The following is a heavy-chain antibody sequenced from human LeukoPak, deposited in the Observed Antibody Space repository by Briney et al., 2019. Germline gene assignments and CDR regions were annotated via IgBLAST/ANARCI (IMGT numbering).Heavy chain of an antibody. CDR1: GGSFSGYY. Sequence: SETLSLTCAVYGGSFSGYYWSWIRQPPGKGLEWIGEINHSGSTNYNPSLKSRVTIPVDTSKNQFSLKLSSVTAADTAVYYCARFCKYSSSYYYYYYMDVWGKGTTVTVSS. V-gene: IGHV4-34*01. CDR2: INHSGST. D-gene: IGHD6-6*01. CDR3: ARFCKYSSSYYYYYYMDV. J-gene: IGHJ6*03.